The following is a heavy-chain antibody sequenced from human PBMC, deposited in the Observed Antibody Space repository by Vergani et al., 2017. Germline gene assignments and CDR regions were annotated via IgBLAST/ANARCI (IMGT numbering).Heavy chain of an antibody. CDR3: AKDMYDSSGYYYVADYYYGMDV. D-gene: IGHD3-22*01. CDR1: GFTFDDYA. Sequence: EVQLVESGGGLVQPGRSLRLSCAASGFTFDDYAMHWVRQAPGKGLEWVSGISWNSGSTGYADSVKRRFTISRDNAKNSLYLQMNSLRAEDTALYYCAKDMYDSSGYYYVADYYYGMDVWGQGTTVTVSS. CDR2: ISWNSGST. V-gene: IGHV3-9*01. J-gene: IGHJ6*02.